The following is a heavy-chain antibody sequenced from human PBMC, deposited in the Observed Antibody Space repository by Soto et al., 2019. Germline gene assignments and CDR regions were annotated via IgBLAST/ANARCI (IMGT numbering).Heavy chain of an antibody. V-gene: IGHV1-69*01. J-gene: IGHJ6*02. CDR2: VSPPFRTS. CDR1: GVSFNNNG. D-gene: IGHD3-10*01. Sequence: QVQLVQSGAEVKKPGSSVKVSCKTSGVSFNNNGIGWVRQAPGHGLEWMGGVSPPFRTSNYARKFQGRISIPAHASTGTVNMELSSLTSEDTAQYYCARVLYYGSGSYSPYGMDVWGQRTTVTVSS. CDR3: ARVLYYGSGSYSPYGMDV.